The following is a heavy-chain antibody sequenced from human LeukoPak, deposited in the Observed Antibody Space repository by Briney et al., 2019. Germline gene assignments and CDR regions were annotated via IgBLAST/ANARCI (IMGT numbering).Heavy chain of an antibody. Sequence: PSETLSLTCTVSGGSISDFYWSWIRRPPGKGLEWLGYVHSSGSTNYNPSLKSRVTISVDTSKKQFSLKVRSVTAADTAVYYCARDVYDSSGYYLLGDNWGQGTLVTVSS. V-gene: IGHV4-59*01. J-gene: IGHJ4*02. D-gene: IGHD3-22*01. CDR3: ARDVYDSSGYYLLGDN. CDR2: VHSSGST. CDR1: GGSISDFY.